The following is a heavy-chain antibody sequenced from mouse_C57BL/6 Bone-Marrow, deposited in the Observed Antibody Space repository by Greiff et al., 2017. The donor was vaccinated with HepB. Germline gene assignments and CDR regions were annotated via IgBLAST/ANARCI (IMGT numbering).Heavy chain of an antibody. Sequence: VQLQQPGTELVKPGASVKLSCKASGYTFTSYWMHWVKQRPGQGLEWIGAIYPGNSDTSYNQKFKGKAKLTAVTSASTAYMELSSLTNEDSAVYYCTRERTTVVDYWGQGTTLTVSS. V-gene: IGHV1-5*01. CDR2: IYPGNSDT. CDR1: GYTFTSYW. D-gene: IGHD1-1*01. J-gene: IGHJ2*01. CDR3: TRERTTVVDY.